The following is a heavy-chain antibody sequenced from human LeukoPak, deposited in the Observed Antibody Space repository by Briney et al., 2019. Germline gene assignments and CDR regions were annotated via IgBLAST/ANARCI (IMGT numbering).Heavy chain of an antibody. J-gene: IGHJ3*02. Sequence: PGGSLRLSCAASGFTVSSNYMSWVRQAPGKGLEWVSVIYSGGSTYYADSVKGRFTISRDNSKNTLYLQMNSLRAEDTAVYYCAKVRRGYYDSSDHYSNDAFDIWGQGTMVTVSS. CDR2: IYSGGST. D-gene: IGHD3-22*01. V-gene: IGHV3-53*01. CDR3: AKVRRGYYDSSDHYSNDAFDI. CDR1: GFTVSSNY.